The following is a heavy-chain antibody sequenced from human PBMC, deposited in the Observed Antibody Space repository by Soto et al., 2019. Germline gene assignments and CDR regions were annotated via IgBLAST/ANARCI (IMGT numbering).Heavy chain of an antibody. J-gene: IGHJ4*02. CDR3: AKVRAMAPGY. Sequence: GGSLRLSCAASGFTFSSYAMTWVRQAPGKGLEWVSGISGSGVTTSYADSVKGRFTVSRDNSKNTLYLQMNSLRVEDTAVYHCAKVRAMAPGYWGQGTLVTAPQ. D-gene: IGHD5-18*01. CDR1: GFTFSSYA. V-gene: IGHV3-23*01. CDR2: ISGSGVTT.